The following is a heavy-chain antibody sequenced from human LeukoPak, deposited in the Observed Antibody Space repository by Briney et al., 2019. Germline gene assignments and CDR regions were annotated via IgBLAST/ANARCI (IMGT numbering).Heavy chain of an antibody. CDR3: ARGPHYALPFDY. Sequence: PSETLSLTCTVSGGSISSGDYYWSWIRQPPGKGLEWIGYIYYSGSTYYNPSLKSRVTISVDTSKNQFSLKLSSVTAADTAVYYCARGPHYALPFDYWGQGTLVTVSS. D-gene: IGHD4-17*01. J-gene: IGHJ4*02. V-gene: IGHV4-30-4*01. CDR2: IYYSGST. CDR1: GGSISSGDYY.